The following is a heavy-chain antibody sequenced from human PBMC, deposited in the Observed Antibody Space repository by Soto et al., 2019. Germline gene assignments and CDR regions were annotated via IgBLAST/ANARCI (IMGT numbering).Heavy chain of an antibody. D-gene: IGHD7-27*01. V-gene: IGHV1-3*01. CDR1: GYTFTSYA. Sequence: GASVKVSCKASGYTFTSYAMHCVRQAPGQRLEWMGWINAGDGNTKYSQKFQGRVTITRDTSASTAYMELSSLRSEDTAVYYCASANWASYGMDVWGQGTTVTVSS. CDR2: INAGDGNT. CDR3: ASANWASYGMDV. J-gene: IGHJ6*02.